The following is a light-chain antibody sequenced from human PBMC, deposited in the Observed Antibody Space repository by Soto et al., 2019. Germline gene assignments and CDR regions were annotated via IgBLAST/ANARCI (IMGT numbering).Light chain of an antibody. CDR2: GAS. J-gene: IGKJ1*01. CDR1: QSVSSN. Sequence: EIVMTQSPATLSVSPGERATLSCRASQSVSSNLAWYQQKPGQAPRLLIYGASTRATGIPARFSGSGSGTEFTLTISSLQSEYFAVYYCQQYNNWPPKTFGQGNKV. V-gene: IGKV3-15*01. CDR3: QQYNNWPPKT.